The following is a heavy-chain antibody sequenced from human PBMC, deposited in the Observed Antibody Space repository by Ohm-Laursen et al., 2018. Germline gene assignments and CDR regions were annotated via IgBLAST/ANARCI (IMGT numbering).Heavy chain of an antibody. D-gene: IGHD6-19*01. J-gene: IGHJ4*02. CDR1: GGTFSSYA. Sequence: GASVKVSCKASGGTFSSYAISWVRQAPGQGLEWMGRIIPILGIANYAQKFQGRVTITADKSTSTAYMELSSLRSEDTAVYYCARENPWLVSRSRSAIDYWGQGTLVTVSS. CDR3: ARENPWLVSRSRSAIDY. CDR2: IIPILGIA. V-gene: IGHV1-69*04.